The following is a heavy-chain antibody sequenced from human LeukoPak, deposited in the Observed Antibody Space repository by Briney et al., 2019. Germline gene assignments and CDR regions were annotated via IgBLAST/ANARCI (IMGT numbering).Heavy chain of an antibody. D-gene: IGHD4-23*01. V-gene: IGHV3-73*01. CDR2: TRSKANSYAT. CDR3: AYAGTARYYYYMDV. CDR1: GFTFSGSA. Sequence: GGSLRLSCAASGFTFSGSAMHWVRQASGKGLEWVGRTRSKANSYATAYAASVKGRFTISRDDSKNTAYLQMNSLKTEDTAVYYCAYAGTARYYYYMDVWGKGTTVTVSS. J-gene: IGHJ6*03.